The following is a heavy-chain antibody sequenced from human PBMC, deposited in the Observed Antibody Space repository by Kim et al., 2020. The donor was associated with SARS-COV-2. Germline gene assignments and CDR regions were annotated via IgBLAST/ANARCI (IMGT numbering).Heavy chain of an antibody. V-gene: IGHV3-23*01. D-gene: IGHD1-1*01. J-gene: IGHJ4*02. CDR3: AKGGGTSPFGY. Sequence: DSGKGRFTISRDISKTTLYLKMGSLRAEDTAVYYCAKGGGTSPFGYWGQGTLVTVSS.